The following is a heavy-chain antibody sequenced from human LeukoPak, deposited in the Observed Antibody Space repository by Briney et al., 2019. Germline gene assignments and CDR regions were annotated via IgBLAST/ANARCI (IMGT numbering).Heavy chain of an antibody. V-gene: IGHV1-2*02. CDR3: VRIALANWERYYFDY. CDR2: INPKSGGT. J-gene: IGHJ4*02. Sequence: ASVKVSCKPSGYTFTDYHMHWVRQAPGQGLEWMGWINPKSGGTNYAQKFQGRVTMTRDTSISTAYMELSSLSSDDTAVYYCVRIALANWERYYFDYWGQGTLVTVSS. D-gene: IGHD7-27*01. CDR1: GYTFTDYH.